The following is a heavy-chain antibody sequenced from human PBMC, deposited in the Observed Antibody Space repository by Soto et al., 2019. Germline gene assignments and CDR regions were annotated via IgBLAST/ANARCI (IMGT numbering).Heavy chain of an antibody. CDR3: ARDPNIVVVPAAIYYYYGMDV. V-gene: IGHV3-7*04. D-gene: IGHD2-2*01. J-gene: IGHJ6*02. Sequence: EVQLVESGGGLVQPGGSLRLSCAASGFTFSTYWMNWVRQAPGKGLEWVANIKRDGSEKYYVDSVKGRFTISRDNAKNSLYLQMNSLRAEDTAVYYCARDPNIVVVPAAIYYYYGMDVWGQGTTVTVSS. CDR1: GFTFSTYW. CDR2: IKRDGSEK.